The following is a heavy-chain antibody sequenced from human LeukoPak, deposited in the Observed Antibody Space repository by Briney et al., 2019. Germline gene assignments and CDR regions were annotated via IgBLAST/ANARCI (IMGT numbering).Heavy chain of an antibody. CDR1: GGSISSGGYY. J-gene: IGHJ4*02. Sequence: SETLSLTCTVSGGSISSGGYYWSWIRQHPGKGLEWIGYIYYSGSTYYNPSLKSRVTISVDTSKNQFSLKLSSVTAADTAVYYCARGPRHPNPLYDSRPLYYFDYWGQGTLVTVSS. D-gene: IGHD3-22*01. CDR3: ARGPRHPNPLYDSRPLYYFDY. V-gene: IGHV4-31*03. CDR2: IYYSGST.